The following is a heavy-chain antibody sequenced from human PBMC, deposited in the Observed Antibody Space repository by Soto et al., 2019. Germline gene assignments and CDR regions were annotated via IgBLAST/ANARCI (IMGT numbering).Heavy chain of an antibody. D-gene: IGHD3-9*01. CDR1: GFTFSVYA. Sequence: EVQLLESGGGLVQPGGSLRLSCAASGFTFSVYAMSWVRQPPGKGLEWVSTISGSGGSTYYADSVKGRFTISRDNSKNTLYLQMNSLRAEDTAVYYCAKPLTTGYYFPFDYWGQGTLFTVSS. CDR3: AKPLTTGYYFPFDY. V-gene: IGHV3-23*01. CDR2: ISGSGGST. J-gene: IGHJ4*02.